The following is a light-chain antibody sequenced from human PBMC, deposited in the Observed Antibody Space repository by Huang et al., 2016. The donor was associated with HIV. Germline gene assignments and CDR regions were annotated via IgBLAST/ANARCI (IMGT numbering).Light chain of an antibody. CDR2: WAT. CDR3: LQYYSVPQT. V-gene: IGKV4-1*01. J-gene: IGKJ1*01. CDR1: QTVLYSLNKKNY. Sequence: DIVMTQSSDSLAVSPGERATINCKSSQTVLYSLNKKNYLAWFQQKPGRPPTLLIYWATTRESGVPDRFSGSGSGTDFTLTINNLQAEDVAVYFCLQYYSVPQTFGHGTKVEIK.